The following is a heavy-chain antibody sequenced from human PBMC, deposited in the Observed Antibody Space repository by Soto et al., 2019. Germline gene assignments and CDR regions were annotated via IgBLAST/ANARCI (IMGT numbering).Heavy chain of an antibody. CDR3: AGVIPYSGVVGGDYYYYYCMDV. V-gene: IGHV1-69*12. CDR1: GGTFSSYA. CDR2: NIPIFGTA. D-gene: IGHD3-3*01. Sequence: QVQLVQSGAEVKKPGSSVKVSCKASGGTFSSYAINWVRQAPGQGLEWMGGNIPIFGTANYAQKFQGRVTITADESTSTANMALGVLRPEDRAVYYCAGVIPYSGVVGGDYYYYYCMDVWGQGPTFTVSS. J-gene: IGHJ6*02.